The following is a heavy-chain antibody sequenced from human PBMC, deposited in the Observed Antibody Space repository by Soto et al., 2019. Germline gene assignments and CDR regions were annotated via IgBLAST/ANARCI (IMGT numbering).Heavy chain of an antibody. Sequence: EVQLLESGGGSVQPGGSLRLSCAASGFTSSSYAMSWVRQAPGKGLEWVSGISGSGGSTYYVDSVKGRFTISRDNSKNTLYLQMNSLRAEDTAVYYCARDFGYNYGYDAFDIWGQGTMVTVSS. J-gene: IGHJ3*02. D-gene: IGHD5-18*01. CDR2: ISGSGGST. CDR1: GFTSSSYA. V-gene: IGHV3-23*01. CDR3: ARDFGYNYGYDAFDI.